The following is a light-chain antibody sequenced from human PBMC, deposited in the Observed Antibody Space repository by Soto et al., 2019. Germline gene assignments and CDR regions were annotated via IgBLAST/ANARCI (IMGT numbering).Light chain of an antibody. J-gene: IGKJ2*01. Sequence: EIVLTQSPGTLSLSPGERATLSCRASHSVWYNYIAWYQQKPGQAPRPLIYAASRRATGIPDRFSGSGSETDFSLTISRLEPEDFAVYYCQQYGGSPYTFGQGTKVEIK. CDR1: HSVWYNY. V-gene: IGKV3-20*01. CDR2: AAS. CDR3: QQYGGSPYT.